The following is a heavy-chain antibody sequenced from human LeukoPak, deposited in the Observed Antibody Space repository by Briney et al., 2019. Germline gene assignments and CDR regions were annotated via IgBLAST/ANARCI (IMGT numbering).Heavy chain of an antibody. Sequence: SVKVSCKASGYTFTGYYMHWVRQAPGQGLEWMGRIIPILGIANYAQKFQGRVTITADKSTSTAYMELSSLRSEDTAVYYCARETPPGGSAYWGQGTLVTVSS. D-gene: IGHD3-16*01. CDR1: GYTFTGYY. CDR2: IIPILGIA. CDR3: ARETPPGGSAY. V-gene: IGHV1-69*04. J-gene: IGHJ4*02.